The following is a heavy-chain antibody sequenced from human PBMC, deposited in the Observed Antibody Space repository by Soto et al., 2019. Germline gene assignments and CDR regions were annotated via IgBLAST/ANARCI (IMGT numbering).Heavy chain of an antibody. CDR2: ISGSGGTT. Sequence: GESLRLSCVASGFTFSSYALNWVRQAPGRGLEWVSAISGSGGTTYYADSVRGRFTISRDNSINTLYLQMNNLGYEDTAVYYSARTRRYVVFEAYDIWGQCTMVTVSS. J-gene: IGHJ3*02. D-gene: IGHD3-16*01. CDR3: ARTRRYVVFEAYDI. V-gene: IGHV3-23*01. CDR1: GFTFSSYA.